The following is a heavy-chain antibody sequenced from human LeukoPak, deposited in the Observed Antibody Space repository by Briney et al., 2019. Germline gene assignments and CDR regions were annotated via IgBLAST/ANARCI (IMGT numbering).Heavy chain of an antibody. CDR1: GGSFSGYY. V-gene: IGHV3-11*04. J-gene: IGHJ4*02. CDR2: IRIGSSTI. Sequence: LSLTCAVYGGSFSGYYWSWIRQPPGKGLEWVSYIRIGSSTIHYADSVKGRFTISRDNAKNSLYLQMNSLRAEDTAVYYCARDPHALDYWGQGTLVTVSS. CDR3: ARDPHALDY.